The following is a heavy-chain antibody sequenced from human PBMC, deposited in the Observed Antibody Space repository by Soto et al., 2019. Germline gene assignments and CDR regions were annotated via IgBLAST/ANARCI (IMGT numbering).Heavy chain of an antibody. D-gene: IGHD6-19*01. Sequence: QVQLVESGGGVVQPGRSLRLSCAASGFTFSSYGMPWVRQAPGKGLEWVAVIWYDGSNKYYADSVKGRFTISSDNSKNTLYLQMNSLRAEDTAVYYCARDRRRAEVAAFDYWGQGTLVTVSS. V-gene: IGHV3-33*01. CDR2: IWYDGSNK. CDR3: ARDRRRAEVAAFDY. J-gene: IGHJ4*02. CDR1: GFTFSSYG.